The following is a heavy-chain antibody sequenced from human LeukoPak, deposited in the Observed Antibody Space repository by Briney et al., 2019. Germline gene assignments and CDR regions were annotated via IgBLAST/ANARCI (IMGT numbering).Heavy chain of an antibody. V-gene: IGHV4-4*07. Sequence: PSDTLPLTCTDSGGSISSYYWSWIRQHSGVGLEWIGGIHTSGSTLYDPSLKCRVTMSVDASKNRFSLKLSSVTAADTAIYYCARGPTMGATYFENWGQGIRVIVSS. CDR1: GGSISSYY. J-gene: IGHJ4*02. CDR2: IHTSGST. D-gene: IGHD1-26*01. CDR3: ARGPTMGATYFEN.